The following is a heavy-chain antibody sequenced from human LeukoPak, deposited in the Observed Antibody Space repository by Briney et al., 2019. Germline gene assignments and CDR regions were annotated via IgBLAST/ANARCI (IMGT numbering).Heavy chain of an antibody. CDR3: AKNGDRGAYCTGGTCYPYFYYYMDV. J-gene: IGHJ6*03. D-gene: IGHD2-15*01. CDR2: ISRTGGTT. CDR1: GITFSSYG. Sequence: GGSLRLSCAASGITFSSYGMSWVRQAPGKGLEWVSSISRTGGTTYYADSVKGRFTISRDNSKNTLYLQMNSLRAEDTAIYYCAKNGDRGAYCTGGTCYPYFYYYMDVWGKGTTVTI. V-gene: IGHV3-23*01.